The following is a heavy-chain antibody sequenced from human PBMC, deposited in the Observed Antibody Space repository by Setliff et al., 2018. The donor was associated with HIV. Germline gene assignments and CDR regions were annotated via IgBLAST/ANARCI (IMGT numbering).Heavy chain of an antibody. CDR1: GFTFSSYA. Sequence: GGSLRLSCAASGFTFSSYAMQWVRQAPGKGLEWVAVISSDGSNEYYADSVKGRFTISRDNSKNTLYAQMNSLRAEDTAVYYCARGQLAMVRRNGMDVWGQGTTVTVSS. V-gene: IGHV3-30*04. CDR3: ARGQLAMVRRNGMDV. CDR2: ISSDGSNE. J-gene: IGHJ6*02. D-gene: IGHD3-10*01.